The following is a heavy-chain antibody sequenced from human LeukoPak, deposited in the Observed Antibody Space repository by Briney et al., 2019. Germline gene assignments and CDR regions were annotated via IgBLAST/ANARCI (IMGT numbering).Heavy chain of an antibody. D-gene: IGHD1-1*01. J-gene: IGHJ4*02. CDR3: ARTISAWNYFDY. Sequence: SETLSLTCTVSGGSISGYHWSWIRQPPGKGLEWIGYINYSGSTDYNPSLKSRVTISVGTSKNQFSLKLSSVTAADTAVFYCARTISAWNYFDYWGQGTLVTVSS. CDR1: GGSISGYH. CDR2: INYSGST. V-gene: IGHV4-59*08.